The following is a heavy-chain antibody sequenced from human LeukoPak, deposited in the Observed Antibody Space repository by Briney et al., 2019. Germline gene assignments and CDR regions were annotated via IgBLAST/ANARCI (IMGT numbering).Heavy chain of an antibody. J-gene: IGHJ6*03. CDR1: GYSISSGYS. V-gene: IGHV4-30-4*07. CDR3: ARGKNTYYYYMDV. Sequence: SETLSLTCTVSGYSISSGYSWSWIRQPPGKGLEWIGYIYYSGSTYYNPSLKSRVTISGDTSKNQFSLKLSSVTAADTAVYYCARGKNTYYYYMDVWGKGTTVTVSS. CDR2: IYYSGST.